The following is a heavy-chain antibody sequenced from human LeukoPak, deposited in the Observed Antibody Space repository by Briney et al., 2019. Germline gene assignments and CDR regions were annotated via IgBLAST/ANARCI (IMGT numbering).Heavy chain of an antibody. D-gene: IGHD3-10*01. Sequence: GGSLRLSCAASGLTFSSYWMHWVRQAPGKGLEWVSAISGSGGSTYYADSVKGRFTISRDNSKNTLYLQMNSLRAEDTAVYYCAVVRGVISDYWGQGTLVTVSS. V-gene: IGHV3-23*01. J-gene: IGHJ4*02. CDR1: GLTFSSYW. CDR2: ISGSGGST. CDR3: AVVRGVISDY.